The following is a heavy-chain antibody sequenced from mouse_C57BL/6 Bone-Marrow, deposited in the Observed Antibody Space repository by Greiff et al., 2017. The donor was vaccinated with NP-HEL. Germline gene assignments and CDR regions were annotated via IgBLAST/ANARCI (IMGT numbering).Heavy chain of an antibody. D-gene: IGHD1-1*01. CDR2: IYPRDGST. Sequence: VQLQQSGPELVKPGASVKLSCKASGYTFTSYDINWVKQRPGQGLEWIGWIYPRDGSTKYNEKFKGKATLTVDPSSSTAYMELHSLTSEDSAVYFCARRGYYGPRAMDYWGQGTSVTVSS. V-gene: IGHV1-85*01. J-gene: IGHJ4*01. CDR3: ARRGYYGPRAMDY. CDR1: GYTFTSYD.